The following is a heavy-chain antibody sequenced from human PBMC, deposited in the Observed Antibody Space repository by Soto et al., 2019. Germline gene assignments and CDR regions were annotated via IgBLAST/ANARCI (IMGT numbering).Heavy chain of an antibody. D-gene: IGHD3-10*01. Sequence: GGSLRLSCAASGFTFSSYAMHWVRQAPGKGLEYVSAISSNGGSTYYANSVKGRFTISRDNSKNTLYLQMGSLRAEDMAVYYCARDSRSYYGSGNPPDYWGQGTLVTV. CDR2: ISSNGGST. CDR3: ARDSRSYYGSGNPPDY. V-gene: IGHV3-64*01. J-gene: IGHJ4*02. CDR1: GFTFSSYA.